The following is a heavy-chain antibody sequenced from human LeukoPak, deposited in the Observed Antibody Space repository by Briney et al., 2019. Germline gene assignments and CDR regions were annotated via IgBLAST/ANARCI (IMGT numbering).Heavy chain of an antibody. V-gene: IGHV3-53*01. CDR3: VRVHGGGY. J-gene: IGHJ4*02. CDR2: LHRDGSV. CDR1: GFTVSDNN. Sequence: PGGSLSLSCAASGFTVSDNNMIWVRQAPGKGLEWVSTLHRDGSVRYADSVNGRFTISRDDSKNTLSLQMSSLRDEDTAVYYCVRVHGGGYWGQGTLVTVSS. D-gene: IGHD3-16*01.